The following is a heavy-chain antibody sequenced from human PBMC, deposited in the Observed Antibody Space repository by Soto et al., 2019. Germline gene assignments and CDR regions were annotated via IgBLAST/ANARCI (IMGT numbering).Heavy chain of an antibody. V-gene: IGHV3-15*07. CDR1: GFTFKNAW. D-gene: IGHD3-22*01. J-gene: IGHJ4*02. Sequence: EVQLVESGGGLGEPGGSLRLSCEASGFTFKNAWMSWLRQAPGRGLEWVGRIISNSDGGTAEYAAPVNGRFTISRDDSKNTLYFQMDSLKTEDTAVYYCTTDEGDSRSFYNFDYWGQGALVTVSS. CDR2: IISNSDGGTA. CDR3: TTDEGDSRSFYNFDY.